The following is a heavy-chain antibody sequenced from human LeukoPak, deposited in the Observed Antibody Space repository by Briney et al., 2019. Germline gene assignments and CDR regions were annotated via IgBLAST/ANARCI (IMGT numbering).Heavy chain of an antibody. CDR3: AKDFLVTPLYGMDV. CDR1: GFTFSRYG. Sequence: GRSLRLSCAASGFTFSRYGMHWVRQAPGKGLEWVALISYDGSNKYYADSVKGRFTISRDNSKNTLYLQMNSLRAEDTAVYYCAKDFLVTPLYGMDVWGQGTTVTVSS. J-gene: IGHJ6*02. D-gene: IGHD4-23*01. CDR2: ISYDGSNK. V-gene: IGHV3-30*18.